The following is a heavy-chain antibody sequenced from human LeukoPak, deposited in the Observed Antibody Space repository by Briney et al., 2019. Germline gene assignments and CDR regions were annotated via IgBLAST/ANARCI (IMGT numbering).Heavy chain of an antibody. D-gene: IGHD6-19*01. J-gene: IGHJ4*02. Sequence: GGSLRLSCAASGFTFSIYAIHWVRQAPGKGLEWVAVISHDGSTKYYADSVKGRFTISRDNSKNTLYLQMDTLGGEDTAVYYCARAVVGTEDLDYWGQGTLVTVSS. CDR2: ISHDGSTK. CDR3: ARAVVGTEDLDY. CDR1: GFTFSIYA. V-gene: IGHV3-30*04.